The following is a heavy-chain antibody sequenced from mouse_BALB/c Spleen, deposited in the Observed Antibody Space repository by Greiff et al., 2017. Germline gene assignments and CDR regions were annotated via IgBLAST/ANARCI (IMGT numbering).Heavy chain of an antibody. D-gene: IGHD2-1*01. J-gene: IGHJ2*01. V-gene: IGHV1-63*02. CDR1: GYTFTNYW. CDR2: IYPGGGYT. Sequence: VKLVESGAELVRPGTSVKISCKASGYTFTNYWLGWVKQRPGHGLEWIGDIYPGGGYTNYNEKFKGKATLTADTSSSTAYMQLSSLTSEDSAVYFCARKRGGNYPFDYWGQGTTLTVSS. CDR3: ARKRGGNYPFDY.